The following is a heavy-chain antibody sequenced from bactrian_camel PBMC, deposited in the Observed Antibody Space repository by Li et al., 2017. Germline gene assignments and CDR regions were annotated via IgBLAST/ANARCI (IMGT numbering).Heavy chain of an antibody. V-gene: IGHV3-2*01. CDR1: GFTFSTYA. J-gene: IGHJ6*01. CDR2: IDTDESKT. CDR3: ATTGGEVGRYNA. D-gene: IGHD2*01. Sequence: HVQLVESGGGLVQPGGSLRLSCAASGFTFSTYAMSWVRQARGKGLEWVSSIDTDESKTYYRDSVKGRFTISRDNAKNTLYLQLNSLKTEDTARYYCATTGGEVGRYNAWGQGTQVTVS.